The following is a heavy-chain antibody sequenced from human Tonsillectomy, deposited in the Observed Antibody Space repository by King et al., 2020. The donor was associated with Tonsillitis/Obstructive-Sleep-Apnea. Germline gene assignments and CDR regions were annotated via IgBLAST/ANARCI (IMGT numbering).Heavy chain of an antibody. CDR3: ARVESSGWTFDY. V-gene: IGHV4-34*01. J-gene: IGHJ4*02. CDR1: GGSFSGYY. CDR2: INHSGST. Sequence: VQLQQWGAGLLKPSETLSLTCAVYGGSFSGYYWSWIRQPPGKGLEWIGEINHSGSTNYNPSLKSRVTISVDTPKNQFSLRLSSVTAADTAVYYCARVESSGWTFDYWGQGTLVTVSS. D-gene: IGHD6-19*01.